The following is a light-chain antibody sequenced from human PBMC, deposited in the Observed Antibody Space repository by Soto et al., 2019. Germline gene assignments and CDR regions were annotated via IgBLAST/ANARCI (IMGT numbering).Light chain of an antibody. V-gene: IGKV1-27*01. Sequence: DIQMTQSPSSLSASVGDRVTITCRASQGISNYLAWYQQIPGKVPRLLIYAASTLQSGGPSRFSGSGSGTDFTLTISSLQPEYVATYYCQKYNSARWTFGLGTKVDIK. CDR3: QKYNSARWT. CDR1: QGISNY. CDR2: AAS. J-gene: IGKJ1*01.